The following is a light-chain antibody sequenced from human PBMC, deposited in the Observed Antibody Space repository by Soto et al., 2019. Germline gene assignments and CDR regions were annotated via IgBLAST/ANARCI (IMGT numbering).Light chain of an antibody. Sequence: QSALTQPASVSGSPGQSITISCTGTSSDIGRYNYVSWYQQHPGKAPKLMIYEVSNRPSGVSNRFYGSKSGNTASLANYGLQAADAAAYCGSSDAGSSTLVVFGGGTQLTVL. CDR3: SSDAGSSTLVV. J-gene: IGLJ2*01. CDR1: SSDIGRYNY. V-gene: IGLV2-14*01. CDR2: EVS.